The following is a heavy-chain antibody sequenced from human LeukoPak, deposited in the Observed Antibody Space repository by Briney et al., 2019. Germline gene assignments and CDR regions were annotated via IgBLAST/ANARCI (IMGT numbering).Heavy chain of an antibody. CDR2: IYSGGST. CDR3: ARGSGSYYFAFDY. D-gene: IGHD1-26*01. V-gene: IGHV3-66*01. Sequence: GGSLRLSCAASGFTVSSNYMSWVRQAPGKGLEWVPVIYSGGSTYYADSVKGRFTISRDNSKNTLYLQMNSLRAEDTAVYYCARGSGSYYFAFDYWGQGTLVTVSS. J-gene: IGHJ4*02. CDR1: GFTVSSNY.